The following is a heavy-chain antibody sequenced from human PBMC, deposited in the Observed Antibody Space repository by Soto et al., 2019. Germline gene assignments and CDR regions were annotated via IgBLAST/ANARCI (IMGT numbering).Heavy chain of an antibody. D-gene: IGHD3-10*01. CDR1: GGTFSSYA. CDR3: ARGVIRLVRGVIKRDYYYYGMDV. Sequence: VKVSCKASGGTFSSYAISWVRQAPGQGLEWMGGIIPIFGTANYAQKFQGRVTITADESTSTAYMELSSLRSEDTAVYYCARGVIRLVRGVIKRDYYYYGMDVWGQGTTVTVSS. CDR2: IIPIFGTA. V-gene: IGHV1-69*13. J-gene: IGHJ6*02.